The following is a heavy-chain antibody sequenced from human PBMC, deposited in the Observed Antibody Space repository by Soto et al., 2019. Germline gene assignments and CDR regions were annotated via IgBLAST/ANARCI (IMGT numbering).Heavy chain of an antibody. V-gene: IGHV3-33*01. D-gene: IGHD5-18*01. J-gene: IGHJ4*02. Sequence: QVQLVESGGGVVQPGRSLRLSCAASGFTFSSYGMHWVRQAPGTGLEWVAVIWYDGSNKYYADSVKGRFTISRDNSKNTLYLQMNSLRAEDTAVYYCARDQGRGYNYGFDYWGQGTLFTVSS. CDR1: GFTFSSYG. CDR3: ARDQGRGYNYGFDY. CDR2: IWYDGSNK.